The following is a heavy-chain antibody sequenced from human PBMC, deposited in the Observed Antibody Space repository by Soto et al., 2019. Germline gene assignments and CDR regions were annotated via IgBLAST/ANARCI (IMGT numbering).Heavy chain of an antibody. CDR3: AREIGRYYDSSGFYSLGY. CDR1: GFSFSNYA. CDR2: ISSDGSNK. V-gene: IGHV3-30-3*01. Sequence: GGSLRLSCAASGFSFSNYAIHWVRQAPGKGLEWVAVISSDGSNKYYADSVKGRFTISRDTSEDTLYLQMNSLRAEDTAVYYCAREIGRYYDSSGFYSLGYWGQGTLVTVSS. D-gene: IGHD3-22*01. J-gene: IGHJ4*02.